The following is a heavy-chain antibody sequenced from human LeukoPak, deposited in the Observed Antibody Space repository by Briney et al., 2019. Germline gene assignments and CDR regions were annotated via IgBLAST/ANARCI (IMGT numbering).Heavy chain of an antibody. CDR1: GFTFSSYW. J-gene: IGHJ4*02. Sequence: GGSLRLSCAASGFTFSSYWMNWVRQAPGKGLVWVSRIASDGSSTTYADSVKGRFSISRDNAKNTLYLQMNSLRDEDTAVYYCASRFDYWGQGTLVTVSS. CDR2: IASDGSST. CDR3: ASRFDY. V-gene: IGHV3-74*01.